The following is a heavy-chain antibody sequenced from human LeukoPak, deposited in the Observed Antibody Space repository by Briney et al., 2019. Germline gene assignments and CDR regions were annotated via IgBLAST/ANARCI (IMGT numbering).Heavy chain of an antibody. J-gene: IGHJ4*02. V-gene: IGHV4-59*01. Sequence: PSETLSLTCTVSGGSISSYYWSWIRQPPGKGLEWIGYIHYSGSTNYNPSLKSRVTISVDTSKNQFSLKLSSVTAADTAVYYCARSRGYSSSPDYWGQGTLVTVSS. CDR1: GGSISSYY. D-gene: IGHD6-13*01. CDR3: ARSRGYSSSPDY. CDR2: IHYSGST.